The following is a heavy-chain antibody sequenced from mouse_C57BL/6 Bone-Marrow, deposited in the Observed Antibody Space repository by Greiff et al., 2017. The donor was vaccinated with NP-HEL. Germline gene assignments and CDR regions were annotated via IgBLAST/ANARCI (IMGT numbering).Heavy chain of an antibody. J-gene: IGHJ4*01. CDR3: ARLPHYSNYDYAMDY. Sequence: EVKLMESGGDLVKPGGSLKLSCAASGFTFSSYGMSWVRQTPDKRLEWVATISSGGSYTYYPDSVKGRFTISRDNAKNTLYLQMSSLKSEDTAMYYCARLPHYSNYDYAMDYWGQGTSVTVSS. V-gene: IGHV5-6*01. CDR1: GFTFSSYG. CDR2: ISSGGSYT. D-gene: IGHD2-5*01.